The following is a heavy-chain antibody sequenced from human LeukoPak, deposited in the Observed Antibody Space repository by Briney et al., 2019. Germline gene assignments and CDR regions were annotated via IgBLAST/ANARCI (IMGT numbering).Heavy chain of an antibody. D-gene: IGHD3-10*01. V-gene: IGHV3-48*03. J-gene: IGHJ6*02. CDR1: GFIFSSYE. CDR3: ARVSKVRGVIHRPETYGMDV. Sequence: GGSLRLSCAASGFIFSSYEMNWVRQAPGKGLEWVSYISSSGSTIYYADSVKGRFTISRDNAKNSLYLQMNSLRAEDTAVYYCARVSKVRGVIHRPETYGMDVWGQGTTVTVSS. CDR2: ISSSGSTI.